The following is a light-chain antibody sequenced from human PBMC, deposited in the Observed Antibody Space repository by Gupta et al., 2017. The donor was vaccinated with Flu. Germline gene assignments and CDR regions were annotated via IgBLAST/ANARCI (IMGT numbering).Light chain of an antibody. Sequence: EIVLTQSPGPLSLSPGERATLSCRASQSVSSSYLAWYQQKPGQAPRLLIYGASSRATGIPDRFSGSGSGTDFTLTISRLEPEDFAVYYCQQYGSSSMYTFGQGTKLEIK. CDR2: GAS. CDR3: QQYGSSSMYT. V-gene: IGKV3-20*01. CDR1: QSVSSSY. J-gene: IGKJ2*01.